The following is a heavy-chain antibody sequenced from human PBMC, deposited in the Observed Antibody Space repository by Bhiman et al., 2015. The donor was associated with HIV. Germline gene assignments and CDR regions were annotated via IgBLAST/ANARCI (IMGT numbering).Heavy chain of an antibody. V-gene: IGHV3-30-3*01. CDR2: ISYDGNNK. CDR1: GFTFNNHA. J-gene: IGHJ3*02. Sequence: QVQLVESGGGVVQPGRSLRLSCAASGFTFNNHAMHWVRQAPGKGLEWVSLISYDGNNKYYADSVKGRFTISRDNSKTTLDLQMDGLRAEDTAVYYCARDGYNISSWGTFDIWGQGTAVTVSS. CDR3: ARDGYNISSWGTFDI. D-gene: IGHD1-14*01.